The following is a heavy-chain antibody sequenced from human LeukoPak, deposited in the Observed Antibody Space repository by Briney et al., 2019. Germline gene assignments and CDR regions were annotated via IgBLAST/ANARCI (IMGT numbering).Heavy chain of an antibody. CDR3: ARETPRGASPRPSSSDS. Sequence: GGSLRLSCAAAGLTFSTNSMNWVRQAPGKGLEWVSYISFSSSTIYYADSVKGRFTISRDNGKNLLYQQMNSLRAEDTAVYYCARETPRGASPRPSSSDSSGHRTL. J-gene: IGHJ5*01. CDR2: ISFSSSTI. CDR1: GLTFSTNS. V-gene: IGHV3-48*01.